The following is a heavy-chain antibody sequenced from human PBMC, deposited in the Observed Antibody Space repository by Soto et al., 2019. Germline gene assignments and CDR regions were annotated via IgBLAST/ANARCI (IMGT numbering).Heavy chain of an antibody. CDR3: ARGSYYDFWKTKNAAYYYMDV. D-gene: IGHD3-3*01. V-gene: IGHV4-34*01. CDR2: INHSGST. Sequence: PSETLSLTCAVYGGSFSGYYWSWIRQPPGKGLEWIGEINHSGSTNYNPSLKSRVTISVDTSKNQFSLKLSSVTAADTAVYYCARGSYYDFWKTKNAAYYYMDVWGQGTTVTVSS. CDR1: GGSFSGYY. J-gene: IGHJ6*03.